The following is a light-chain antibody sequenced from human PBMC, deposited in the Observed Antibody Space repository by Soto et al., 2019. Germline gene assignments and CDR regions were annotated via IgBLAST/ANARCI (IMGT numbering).Light chain of an antibody. CDR2: DAS. CDR3: QQYDSVLGT. V-gene: IGKV1-5*01. CDR1: QSISSW. Sequence: DIQMTQSPSTLSASVGDSVTITCRASQSISSWLAWYQQKPGKAPKLLIYDASSLESGVPSRFSGSGSGTEFTLTISSLQPDGFATYYCQQYDSVLGTFGPGTKVDIK. J-gene: IGKJ1*01.